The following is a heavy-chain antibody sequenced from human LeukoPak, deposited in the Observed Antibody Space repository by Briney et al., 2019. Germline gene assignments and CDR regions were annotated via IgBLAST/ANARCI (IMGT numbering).Heavy chain of an antibody. CDR2: IYHSGST. CDR1: GYSISSGYY. V-gene: IGHV4-38-2*01. J-gene: IGHJ6*03. D-gene: IGHD6-13*01. Sequence: SETLSLTCAVSGYSISSGYYWGWIRQPPGKGLEWIGSIYHSGSTYYNPSLKSRVTISVDTSKNQFSLKLSSVTAADTAVYYCARHWQQLVWEDYMDVWGKGTTVTVSS. CDR3: ARHWQQLVWEDYMDV.